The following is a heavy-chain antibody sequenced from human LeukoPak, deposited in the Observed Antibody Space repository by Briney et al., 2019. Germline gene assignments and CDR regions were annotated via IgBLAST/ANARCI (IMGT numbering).Heavy chain of an antibody. CDR3: ARDPSVYVGEGDY. J-gene: IGHJ4*02. CDR2: IYYSGST. CDR1: GGSISGYY. V-gene: IGHV4-59*01. Sequence: PSETLSLTCTVSGGSISGYYWSWIRQPPGRGLEWMGYIYYSGSTNYNPSVKSRVTISVDTSTNQFSLKLTSVTAANTAVYYCARDPSVYVGEGDYWGQGTLVTVSS. D-gene: IGHD1-26*01.